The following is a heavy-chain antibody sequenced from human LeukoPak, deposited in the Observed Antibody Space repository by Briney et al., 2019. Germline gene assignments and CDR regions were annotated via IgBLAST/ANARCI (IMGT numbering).Heavy chain of an antibody. Sequence: GGSLRLSCEASGFTFSHYGMHWVRQAPGKGLVWVSRISSDGSITGYADSVKGRFTISRDNAKNTLYLQMNSLRAEDTAVYYCARHLNYYLDYWGQGTLVTVSS. CDR1: GFTFSHYG. CDR2: ISSDGSIT. D-gene: IGHD3-10*01. CDR3: ARHLNYYLDY. V-gene: IGHV3-74*01. J-gene: IGHJ4*02.